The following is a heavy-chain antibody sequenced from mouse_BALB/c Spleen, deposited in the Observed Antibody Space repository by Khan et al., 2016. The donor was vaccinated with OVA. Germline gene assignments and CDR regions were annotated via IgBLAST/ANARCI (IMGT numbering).Heavy chain of an antibody. Sequence: QVRQQQSGPGLVAPSQSLSITCTISGFSLTNYGVHWVRQPPGKGLEWLVVIWSDGSTTYNSALKSRLTISKDNSKSQVFLKMNSLQTDDTAMYFCARQPYYHYNVMDYWGQGTSVTVSS. V-gene: IGHV2-6-1*01. J-gene: IGHJ4*01. CDR3: ARQPYYHYNVMDY. CDR1: GFSLTNYG. CDR2: IWSDGST. D-gene: IGHD2-10*01.